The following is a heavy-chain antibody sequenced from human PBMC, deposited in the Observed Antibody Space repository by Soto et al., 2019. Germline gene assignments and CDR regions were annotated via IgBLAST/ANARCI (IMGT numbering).Heavy chain of an antibody. J-gene: IGHJ4*02. Sequence: EVQLLESGGGLVQPGGSLRLSCAASGFTFNTYAMGWVRQAPGKGLEWVSAVSAGGTSAYYAASVEGRFTISRDNSKNTLYLQMNSLIVEDTARYYCVDRCSGGRCSPFDYWGQGTLVTVAS. CDR3: VDRCSGGRCSPFDY. D-gene: IGHD2-15*01. V-gene: IGHV3-23*01. CDR1: GFTFNTYA. CDR2: VSAGGTSA.